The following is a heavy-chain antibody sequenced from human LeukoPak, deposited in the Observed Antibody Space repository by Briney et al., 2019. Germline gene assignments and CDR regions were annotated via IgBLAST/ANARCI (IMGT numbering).Heavy chain of an antibody. D-gene: IGHD2-15*01. CDR2: INSDASRP. J-gene: IGHJ3*01. CDR1: RFTFSDYW. V-gene: IGHV3-74*01. Sequence: GGSLRLSCAASRFTFSDYWTHWVRQAPGKGLVWVSCINSDASRPSYADSVKGRFTISRDNAKNILYLQMNSLRVEDTALYYCARETREAGSGDHQTDSFDVWGQGTMVSVSS. CDR3: ARETREAGSGDHQTDSFDV.